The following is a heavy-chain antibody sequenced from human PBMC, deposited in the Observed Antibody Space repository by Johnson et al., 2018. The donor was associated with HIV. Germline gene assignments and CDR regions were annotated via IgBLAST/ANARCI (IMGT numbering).Heavy chain of an antibody. J-gene: IGHJ3*02. D-gene: IGHD1-26*01. CDR3: ARVKGATNALDI. CDR2: IKRKSDGGAT. CDR1: GLTVSGNY. V-gene: IGHV3-15*01. Sequence: VQLVESGGGLVQPGGSLRLSCAASGLTVSGNYMNWVRQAPGKGLEWVGRIKRKSDGGATDYSVPVRGRFTVSRDDSKNTLYLQMNSLKTEDTSLYYCARVKGATNALDIWGPGTLVTVSS.